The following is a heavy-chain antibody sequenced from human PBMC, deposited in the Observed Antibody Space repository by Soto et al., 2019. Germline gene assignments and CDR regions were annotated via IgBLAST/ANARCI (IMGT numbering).Heavy chain of an antibody. CDR3: SKITVCSSTSCYRYFDY. CDR1: GFTFSIYA. D-gene: IGHD2-2*01. CDR2: ISGSGGST. V-gene: IGHV3-23*01. Sequence: GGSLRLSCAASGFTFSIYAMSWFRQAPGKGLEWVSAISGSGGSTYYADSVKGRFTISRDNSKNTLYLQMNSLRAEDTAVYYSSKITVCSSTSCYRYFDYWGQGTLVTVSS. J-gene: IGHJ4*02.